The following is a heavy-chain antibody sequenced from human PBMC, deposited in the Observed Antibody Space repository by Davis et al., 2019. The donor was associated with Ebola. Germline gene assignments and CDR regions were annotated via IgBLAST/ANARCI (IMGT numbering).Heavy chain of an antibody. D-gene: IGHD1-26*01. CDR1: GFTFSSYS. J-gene: IGHJ4*02. V-gene: IGHV3-21*04. CDR3: VREAWGSYGFDY. CDR2: ISSDSDYI. Sequence: GESLKISCAASGFTFSSYSMNWVRQAPGKGLEWVSSISSDSDYIYYADSAKGRFTISRDNAKNSLYLQMNSLRAEDTGVYYCVREAWGSYGFDYWGQGTLVTVSS.